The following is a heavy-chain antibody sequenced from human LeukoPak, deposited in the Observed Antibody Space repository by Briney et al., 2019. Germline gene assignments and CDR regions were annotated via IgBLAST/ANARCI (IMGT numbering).Heavy chain of an antibody. CDR1: GYTFTGYY. D-gene: IGHD1-26*01. V-gene: IGHV1-69*06. CDR2: IIPIFGTA. CDR3: ARETGSRGSAFDI. Sequence: GASVKVSCKASGYTFTGYYMHWVRQAPGQGLEWMGGIIPIFGTANYAQKFQGRVTITADKSTSTAYMELSSLRSEDTAVYYCARETGSRGSAFDIWGQGTMVTVSS. J-gene: IGHJ3*02.